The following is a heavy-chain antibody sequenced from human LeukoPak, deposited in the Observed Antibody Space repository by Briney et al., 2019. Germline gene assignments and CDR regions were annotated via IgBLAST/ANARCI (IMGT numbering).Heavy chain of an antibody. J-gene: IGHJ6*03. CDR2: TNQDGSVE. D-gene: IGHD6-13*01. Sequence: GGSLRLSCVASGFTFSHYYMSWVRQAPGQGLEWVAHTNQDGSVEFHVDSVKGRFTISRDNVKNSLYLQMNSLRADDTAVYYCARDWVAAGGDYMDVWGKGTTVTISS. V-gene: IGHV3-7*01. CDR3: ARDWVAAGGDYMDV. CDR1: GFTFSHYY.